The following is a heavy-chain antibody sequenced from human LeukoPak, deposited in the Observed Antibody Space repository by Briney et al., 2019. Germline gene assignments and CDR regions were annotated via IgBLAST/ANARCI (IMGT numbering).Heavy chain of an antibody. D-gene: IGHD6-19*01. J-gene: IGHJ4*02. Sequence: PGGSLRLSCAASGFTFSSYAMSWARQAPGKGLEWVSAISGSGGSTYYADSVKGRFTISRDNSKNTLYLQMNSLRAEDTAVYYCARQWLVTEAFDYWGQGTLVTVSS. CDR2: ISGSGGST. CDR3: ARQWLVTEAFDY. CDR1: GFTFSSYA. V-gene: IGHV3-23*01.